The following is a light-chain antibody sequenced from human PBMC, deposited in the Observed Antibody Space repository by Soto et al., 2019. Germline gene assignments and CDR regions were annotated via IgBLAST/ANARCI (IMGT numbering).Light chain of an antibody. V-gene: IGLV2-14*01. J-gene: IGLJ2*01. CDR1: SSDVGGYNY. CDR3: SYSTSSSTLV. CDR2: EVS. Sequence: QSALTQPASVSGSPGQSITISCTGTSSDVGGYNYVSWYQQHPGKAPNLMIYEVSNRPSGVSNRFSGSKSGNTASLTISGLQAEEEDDYYCSYSTSSSTLVFGGGTKLTVL.